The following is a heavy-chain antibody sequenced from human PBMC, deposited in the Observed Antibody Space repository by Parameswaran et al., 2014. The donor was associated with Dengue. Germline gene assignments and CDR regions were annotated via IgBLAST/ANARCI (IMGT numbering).Heavy chain of an antibody. V-gene: IGHV1-46*01. Sequence: WVRQAPGQGLEWMGIINPSGGSTSYAQKFQGRVTMTRDTSTSTVYMELSSLRSEDTAVYYCARPFRGSYYYFDYWGQGTLVTVSS. D-gene: IGHD1-26*01. CDR2: INPSGGST. J-gene: IGHJ4*02. CDR3: ARPFRGSYYYFDY.